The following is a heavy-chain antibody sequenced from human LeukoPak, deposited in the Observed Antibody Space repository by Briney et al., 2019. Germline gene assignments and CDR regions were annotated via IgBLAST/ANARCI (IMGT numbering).Heavy chain of an antibody. J-gene: IGHJ4*02. CDR2: ISYSGST. Sequence: PSETLSLTCNVSGGSISSYYWTWVRQSPGKGLEWIGYISYSGSTKYNPSVERRATISKDTSKNYFFLKMNSVTAADTATYYCARQAGSFTTFDYWGQGTLVTVSS. CDR3: ARQAGSFTTFDY. D-gene: IGHD1-26*01. CDR1: GGSISSYY. V-gene: IGHV4-59*08.